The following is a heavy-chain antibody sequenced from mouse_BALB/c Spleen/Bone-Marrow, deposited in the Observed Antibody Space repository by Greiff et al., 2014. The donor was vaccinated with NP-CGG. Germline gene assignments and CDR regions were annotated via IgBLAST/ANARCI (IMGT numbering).Heavy chain of an antibody. V-gene: IGHV5-17*02. Sequence: EVQLQQSGGGLVQPGGSRKLSCAASGFTLSSFGMHWVRQAPEKGLEWVAYISSGSSTIYYADTVKGRLTISRDNPKNTLFLQMTSLRSEDTAMYYCTRKGALITHYYAMDYWGQGTSVTVSS. CDR3: TRKGALITHYYAMDY. CDR2: ISSGSSTI. J-gene: IGHJ4*01. D-gene: IGHD2-4*01. CDR1: GFTLSSFG.